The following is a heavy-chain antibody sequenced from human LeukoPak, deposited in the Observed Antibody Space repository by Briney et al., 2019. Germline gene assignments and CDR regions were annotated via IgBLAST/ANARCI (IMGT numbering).Heavy chain of an antibody. D-gene: IGHD2-15*01. J-gene: IGHJ4*02. V-gene: IGHV3-48*02. CDR1: RFTFSSYS. Sequence: GGSLRLSCAASRFTFSSYSMNWVRQAPGKGLEWVSYISSSSSAIYYADSVKGRFTISRDNAKNSLYLQMSSLRDEDTAVYYCAQKGGTDHWGQGTLVTVSS. CDR2: ISSSSSAI. CDR3: AQKGGTDH.